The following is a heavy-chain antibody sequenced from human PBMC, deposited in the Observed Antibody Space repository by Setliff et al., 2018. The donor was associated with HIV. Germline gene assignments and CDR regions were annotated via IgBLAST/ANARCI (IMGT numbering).Heavy chain of an antibody. D-gene: IGHD5-12*01. CDR2: ISYRGIT. J-gene: IGHJ6*02. CDR1: GGSISSYY. CDR3: ARGLRSDNYYFHGMDV. Sequence: SETLSLTCTISGGSISSYYWTWIRQPPGKRLEWIGYISYRGITNYSPSLKSRVSMSVDTSKNQFSLRLSSVTATDTAIYFCARGLRSDNYYFHGMDVWGQGTTVTVSS. V-gene: IGHV4-59*08.